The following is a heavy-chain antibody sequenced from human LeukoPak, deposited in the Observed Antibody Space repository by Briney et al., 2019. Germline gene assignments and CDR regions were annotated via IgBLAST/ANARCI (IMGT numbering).Heavy chain of an antibody. CDR2: IYYSGST. V-gene: IGHV4-59*01. Sequence: SETLSLTCTVSGGSISSYYWSWIRQPPGKGLEWIGYIYYSGSTNYNPSLKSRVTISVDTSKNQFSLKLSSVTAADTAVYYCARGRSGYLNWFDPWGQGTLVTVSS. CDR3: ARGRSGYLNWFDP. J-gene: IGHJ5*02. CDR1: GGSISSYY. D-gene: IGHD3-3*01.